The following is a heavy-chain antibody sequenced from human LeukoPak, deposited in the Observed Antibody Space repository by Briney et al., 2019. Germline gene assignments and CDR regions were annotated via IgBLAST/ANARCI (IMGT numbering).Heavy chain of an antibody. D-gene: IGHD6-19*01. Sequence: TGGSLRLSCAASGFTFSTYRMHWVRQAPGKGLVWVSRINSDGSSTSYADSVKGRFTISRDNAKNTLYLQMNSLRGEDTAVYYCARRHSSGWYCFDYWGQGTLVTVSS. CDR1: GFTFSTYR. J-gene: IGHJ4*02. CDR2: INSDGSST. V-gene: IGHV3-74*01. CDR3: ARRHSSGWYCFDY.